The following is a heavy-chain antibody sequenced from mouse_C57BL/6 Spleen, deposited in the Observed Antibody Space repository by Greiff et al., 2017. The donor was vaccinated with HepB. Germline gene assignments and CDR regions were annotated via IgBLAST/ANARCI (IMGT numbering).Heavy chain of an antibody. V-gene: IGHV5-9*01. D-gene: IGHD4-1*01. CDR3: ARQDWDNWYFDV. J-gene: IGHJ1*03. CDR1: GFTFSSYT. Sequence: DVMLVESGGGLVKPGGSLKLSCAASGFTFSSYTMSWVRQTPEKRLEWVATISGGGGNTYYPDSVKGRFTISRDNAKNTLYLQMSRLRSEDTALYYCARQDWDNWYFDVWGTGTTVTVSS. CDR2: ISGGGGNT.